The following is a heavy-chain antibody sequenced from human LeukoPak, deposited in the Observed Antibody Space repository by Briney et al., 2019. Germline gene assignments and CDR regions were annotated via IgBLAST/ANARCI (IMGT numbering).Heavy chain of an antibody. CDR1: GGSISSGGYY. CDR2: IYYTGTT. J-gene: IGHJ4*02. D-gene: IGHD3-22*01. V-gene: IGHV4-61*08. Sequence: ASETLSLTCTVSGGSISSGGYYWSWIRQPPGQGLEWIGYIYYTGTTSSNPSFKSRLTISLDTSNNQFSLNLRSVTAADTAVYYCARHKHDSSGYAFDYWGQGTLVTVSS. CDR3: ARHKHDSSGYAFDY.